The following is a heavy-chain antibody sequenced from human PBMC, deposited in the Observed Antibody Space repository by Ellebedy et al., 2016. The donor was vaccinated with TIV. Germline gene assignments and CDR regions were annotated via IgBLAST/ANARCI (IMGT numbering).Heavy chain of an antibody. CDR2: VYDSGST. CDR1: GASISSGSYY. J-gene: IGHJ4*02. V-gene: IGHV4-61*01. CDR3: ARKRDGSYIDY. Sequence: SETLSLXXAVSGASISSGSYYLTWIRQTPGKGLEWIGYVYDSGSTKYNPSLKSRVTISVDTSKNQFSLKLSSVTAADTAVYYCARKRDGSYIDYWGQGTLVTVSS. D-gene: IGHD5-24*01.